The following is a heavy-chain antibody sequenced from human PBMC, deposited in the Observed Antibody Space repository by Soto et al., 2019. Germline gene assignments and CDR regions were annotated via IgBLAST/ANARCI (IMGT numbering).Heavy chain of an antibody. D-gene: IGHD5-12*01. J-gene: IGHJ4*02. CDR3: ARASGYEAYYFDY. CDR1: GGSISSYY. Sequence: SETLSLTCTVSGGSISSYYLSWIRQPPGKGLEWIGYIYYSGSTNYNPSLKSRVTISVDTSKNQFSLKLSSVTAADTAVYYCARASGYEAYYFDYWGQGTLVTVSS. V-gene: IGHV4-59*01. CDR2: IYYSGST.